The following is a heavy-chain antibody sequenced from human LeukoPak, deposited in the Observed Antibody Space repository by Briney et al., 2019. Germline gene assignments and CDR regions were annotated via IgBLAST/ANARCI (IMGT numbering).Heavy chain of an antibody. CDR3: ASSPTPVDVFDI. CDR2: IIPIFGTA. J-gene: IGHJ3*02. Sequence: EASVKVSCKASGGTFSSYAISWVRRAPGQGLEWMGGIIPIFGTANYAQKFQGRVTITADESTSTAYMELSSLRSDDTAVYYCASSPTPVDVFDIWGKGTMVTV. CDR1: GGTFSSYA. V-gene: IGHV1-69*13.